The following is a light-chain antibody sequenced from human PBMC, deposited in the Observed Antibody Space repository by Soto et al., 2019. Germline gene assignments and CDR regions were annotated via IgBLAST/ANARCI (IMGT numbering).Light chain of an antibody. CDR2: RNN. J-gene: IGLJ3*02. CDR1: SSNIGSEY. V-gene: IGLV1-47*01. CDR3: AARDDSLSGHWV. Sequence: QPVLTQPPSASGTPGQRVTISCSGSSSNIGSEYVVWYRHLPGTAPKLLIYRNNQRPSGVPDRFAGSKSGTSASLAISGLRSEDEADYYCAARDDSLSGHWVFGGGTKLTVL.